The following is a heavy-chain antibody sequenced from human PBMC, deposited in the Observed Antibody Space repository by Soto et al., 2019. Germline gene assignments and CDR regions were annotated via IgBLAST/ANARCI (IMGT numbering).Heavy chain of an antibody. V-gene: IGHV3-30*18. CDR2: ISYDGSNK. CDR1: GFTFSSYG. Sequence: QVQLVESGGGVVQPGRSLRLSCAASGFTFSSYGMHWVRQAPGKGLEWVAVISYDGSNKYYADSVKGRFTISRDNSKNTLYLQMNSLRAEDTAVYYCAKAPVGGYSNHYYYYYGMDVWGQGTTVTVSS. D-gene: IGHD5-18*01. CDR3: AKAPVGGYSNHYYYYYGMDV. J-gene: IGHJ6*02.